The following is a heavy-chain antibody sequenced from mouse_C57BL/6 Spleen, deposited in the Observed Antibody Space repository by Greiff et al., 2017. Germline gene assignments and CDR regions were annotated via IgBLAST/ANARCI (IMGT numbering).Heavy chain of an antibody. CDR1: GFTFSSYA. J-gene: IGHJ4*01. CDR3: ARDGYYERGAMDY. CDR2: ISDGGSYT. Sequence: EVQGVESGGGLVKPGGSLKLSCAASGFTFSSYAMSWVRQTPEKRLEWVATISDGGSYTYYPDNVKGRFTISRDNAKNNLYLQMSHLKSEDTAMYYCARDGYYERGAMDYWCQGTSVTVSS. V-gene: IGHV5-4*01. D-gene: IGHD2-3*01.